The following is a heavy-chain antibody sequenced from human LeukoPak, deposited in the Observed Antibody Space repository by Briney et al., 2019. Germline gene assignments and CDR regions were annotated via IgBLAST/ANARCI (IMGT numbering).Heavy chain of an antibody. Sequence: GGSLRLSCAASGFTFSSYWMSWVRLAPGKGLEWVANIKQDGSEKYYVDSVKGRFTISRDNAKNSLCLQMNSLRAEDTAVYYCARELNDFWSGYYYWGQGTLVTVSS. CDR1: GFTFSSYW. J-gene: IGHJ4*02. CDR2: IKQDGSEK. D-gene: IGHD3-3*01. CDR3: ARELNDFWSGYYY. V-gene: IGHV3-7*01.